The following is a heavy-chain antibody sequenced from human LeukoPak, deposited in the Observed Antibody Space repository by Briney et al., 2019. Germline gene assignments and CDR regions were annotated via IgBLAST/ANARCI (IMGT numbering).Heavy chain of an antibody. D-gene: IGHD3-22*01. V-gene: IGHV3-23*01. Sequence: GGSLRLSCVVSGFTFSSYAMSWVRQAPGKGLEWVSAISGSGGSTYYADSVKGRFTISRDNSKNTLYLQMNSLRAEDTAVYYCAKGTYYYDSSGYYRAFDIWGQGTMVTVSS. J-gene: IGHJ3*02. CDR2: ISGSGGST. CDR3: AKGTYYYDSSGYYRAFDI. CDR1: GFTFSSYA.